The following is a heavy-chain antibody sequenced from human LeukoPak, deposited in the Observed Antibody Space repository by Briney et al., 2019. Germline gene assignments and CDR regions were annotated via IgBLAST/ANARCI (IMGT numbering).Heavy chain of an antibody. CDR1: GFTFSDYY. D-gene: IGHD2-21*01. V-gene: IGHV3-11*04. J-gene: IGHJ4*02. Sequence: PGGSLRLSCAASGFTFSDYYMTWIRQAPGKGLEWVSFITSGGTSIYYADSVKGRFTISRDNAKKLLFLQMNSLRAEDTAVYYCAGDPLRGDGYTFDSWGQGTLVTVSS. CDR2: ITSGGTSI. CDR3: AGDPLRGDGYTFDS.